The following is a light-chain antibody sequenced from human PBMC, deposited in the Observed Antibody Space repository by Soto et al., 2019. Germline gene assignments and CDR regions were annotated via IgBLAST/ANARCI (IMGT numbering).Light chain of an antibody. CDR2: GVT. V-gene: IGLV2-14*01. J-gene: IGLJ1*01. CDR1: SSDVGGHND. CDR3: CSYTSKRTPYV. Sequence: QSVLTQPASVSGSPGQSITISCTGTSSDVGGHNDVSWYQQHPGKVPKLLIYGVTNRPSGVSNRFSGSKSGNMASLTISGLQAEDEADYYCCSYTSKRTPYVFGTGTKLTVL.